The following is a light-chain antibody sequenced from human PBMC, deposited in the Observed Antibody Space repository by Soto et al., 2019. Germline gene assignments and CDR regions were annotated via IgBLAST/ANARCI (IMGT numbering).Light chain of an antibody. V-gene: IGKV1-39*01. CDR2: AAS. CDR1: QSIGGF. CDR3: QQSDSTPLT. Sequence: DIDMTKYPSSLSVSLEDLVPITCRASQSIGGFLNWYQQKLGKAPKLLIYAASSLQSGVPSRFSGSGSGTDFTLTISSLQPEDFTTYYSQQSDSTPLTFGGGTKVDI. J-gene: IGKJ4*01.